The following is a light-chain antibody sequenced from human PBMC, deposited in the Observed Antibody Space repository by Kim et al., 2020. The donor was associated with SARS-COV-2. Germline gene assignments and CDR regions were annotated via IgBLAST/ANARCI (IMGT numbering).Light chain of an antibody. V-gene: IGKV3-20*01. Sequence: FPGERATLSCRASQSVSSSYLAWYQQKPGQAPRLLIYGASTRATGMPDRFSGSGSGTDFTLTISRLEPEDFAVYYCQQYGSSPPYTFGQGTKLEI. CDR2: GAS. CDR3: QQYGSSPPYT. CDR1: QSVSSSY. J-gene: IGKJ2*01.